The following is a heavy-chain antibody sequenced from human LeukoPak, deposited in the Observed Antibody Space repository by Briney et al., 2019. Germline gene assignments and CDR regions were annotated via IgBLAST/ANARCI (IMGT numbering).Heavy chain of an antibody. J-gene: IGHJ4*02. CDR2: ISASGGST. D-gene: IGHD6-19*01. Sequence: GGSLRLSCAASGFTFSSYAMSWVRQAPGKGLEWVSAISASGGSTYYADSVKGRFTISRDNSMNTLYLQMNSLRAEDTALYYCARNPPGSAWYDLGYWGQGTLVTVSS. CDR1: GFTFSSYA. V-gene: IGHV3-23*01. CDR3: ARNPPGSAWYDLGY.